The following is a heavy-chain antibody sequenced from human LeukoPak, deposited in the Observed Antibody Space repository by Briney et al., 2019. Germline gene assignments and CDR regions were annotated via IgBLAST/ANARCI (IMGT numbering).Heavy chain of an antibody. D-gene: IGHD6-13*01. V-gene: IGHV1-69*05. Sequence: ASVKVSCKASGGTFSGYAISWVRQAPGQGLEWMGGIIPIFGTANYAQKFQGRVTITTDESTSTAYMELSSLRSEDTAVYYCARERGIAAAGSISAFDIWGQGTMVTVSS. CDR3: ARERGIAAAGSISAFDI. J-gene: IGHJ3*02. CDR2: IIPIFGTA. CDR1: GGTFSGYA.